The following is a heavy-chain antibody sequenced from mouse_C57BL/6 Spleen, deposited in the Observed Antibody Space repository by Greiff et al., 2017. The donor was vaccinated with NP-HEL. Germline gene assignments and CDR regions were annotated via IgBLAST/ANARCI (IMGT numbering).Heavy chain of an antibody. CDR3: ARSPYYGRRGGVAY. J-gene: IGHJ3*01. Sequence: VQLQQSGPELVKPGASVKISCKASGYSFTSYYIHWVKQRPGQGLEWIGWIYPGSGNTKYNEKFKGKATLTADTSSSTAYMQLSSLTSEDSAVYYCARSPYYGRRGGVAYWGQGTLGTVSS. D-gene: IGHD1-1*01. V-gene: IGHV1-66*01. CDR1: GYSFTSYY. CDR2: IYPGSGNT.